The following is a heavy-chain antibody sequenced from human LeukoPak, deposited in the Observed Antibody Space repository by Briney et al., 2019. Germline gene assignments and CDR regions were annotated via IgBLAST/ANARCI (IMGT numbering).Heavy chain of an antibody. V-gene: IGHV1-8*01. Sequence: ASVKVSCTASGYTFTSYDINWVRQATGQGLEWMGWMNPNSGNTGYAQKFQGRVTMTRNTSISTAYMELSSLRSEDTAVYYCARGPVTTSEDWFDPWGQGTLVTVSS. CDR1: GYTFTSYD. CDR2: MNPNSGNT. CDR3: ARGPVTTSEDWFDP. D-gene: IGHD4-17*01. J-gene: IGHJ5*02.